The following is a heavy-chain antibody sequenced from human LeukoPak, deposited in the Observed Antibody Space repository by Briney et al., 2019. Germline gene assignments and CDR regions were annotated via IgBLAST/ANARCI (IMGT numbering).Heavy chain of an antibody. Sequence: ASVKASCKASGYTFTGYYMHWVRQAPGQGLEWMGWINPNSGGTNYAQKFQGRVTMTRDTSISTAYMELSRLRSDDTAVYYCARDLSGAMTTVTCADYWGQGTLVTVSS. CDR2: INPNSGGT. J-gene: IGHJ4*02. CDR3: ARDLSGAMTTVTCADY. CDR1: GYTFTGYY. V-gene: IGHV1-2*02. D-gene: IGHD4-17*01.